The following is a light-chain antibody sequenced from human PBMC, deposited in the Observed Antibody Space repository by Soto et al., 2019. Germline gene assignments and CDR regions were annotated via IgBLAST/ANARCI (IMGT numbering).Light chain of an antibody. CDR2: EGN. CDR1: SSDIGNFNL. V-gene: IGLV2-23*01. Sequence: QSVLTQPRSVSGSPGQSVTISCTGTSSDIGNFNLVSWYQQHPGKAPKLIIYEGNKRASGVSNRFSGSKSGNTASLTISGLQAEDETGYYCFSYAGTNNYVFGTGTKLTVL. J-gene: IGLJ1*01. CDR3: FSYAGTNNYV.